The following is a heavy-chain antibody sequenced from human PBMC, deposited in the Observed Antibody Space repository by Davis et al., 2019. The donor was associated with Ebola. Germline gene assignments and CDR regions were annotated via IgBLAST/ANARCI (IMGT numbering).Heavy chain of an antibody. CDR2: IIPIFDTP. J-gene: IGHJ4*02. Sequence: SVKVSCKTSRGSFSSHPISWVRQAPRQGLEWMGGIIPIFDTPHCAQKFQGRITITADASTSTAYMELSSLRSEDTATYFCARDFDGGNYYFDYWGPGTPVTVSS. V-gene: IGHV1-69*13. CDR3: ARDFDGGNYYFDY. D-gene: IGHD3-9*01. CDR1: RGSFSSHP.